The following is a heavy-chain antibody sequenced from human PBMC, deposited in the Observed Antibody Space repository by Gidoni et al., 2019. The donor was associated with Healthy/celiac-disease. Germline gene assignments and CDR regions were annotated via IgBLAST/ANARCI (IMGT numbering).Heavy chain of an antibody. CDR1: GFPFSSYA. CDR3: ARYSKQLGLDY. D-gene: IGHD6-6*01. V-gene: IGHV3-30-3*01. J-gene: IGHJ4*02. CDR2: ISYDGSNK. Sequence: QVQLVESGGGVVQPGRSLRLSCAASGFPFSSYAMHWVRQAPGKGLEWVAVISYDGSNKYYADSVKGRFTISRDNSKNTLYLQMNSLRAEDTAVYYCARYSKQLGLDYWGQGTLVTVSS.